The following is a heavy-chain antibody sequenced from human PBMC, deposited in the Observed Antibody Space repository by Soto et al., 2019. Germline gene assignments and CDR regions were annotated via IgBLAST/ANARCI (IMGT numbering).Heavy chain of an antibody. D-gene: IGHD3-22*01. CDR1: GGSFSNYA. CDR2: IYHNGKS. CDR3: ARGGYWRFDY. Sequence: QVQIQQWGGGLLKPSETLSLSCTVYGGSFSNYAWSLIRQPPGRGLEWIGEIYHNGKSDYNPSLKSRVTIAVDTSKNQFSLKLSSVIAADTAVYFCARGGYWRFDYWGQGALVTVSS. V-gene: IGHV4-34*01. J-gene: IGHJ4*02.